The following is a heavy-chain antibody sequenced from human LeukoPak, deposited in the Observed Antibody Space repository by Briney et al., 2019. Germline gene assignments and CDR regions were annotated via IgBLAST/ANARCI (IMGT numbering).Heavy chain of an antibody. V-gene: IGHV3-23*01. D-gene: IGHD6-6*01. CDR1: GFIFNNYA. J-gene: IGHJ6*03. CDR2: ISSTGGGT. CDR3: ARQPIEYSSSSGNYYYYYMDV. Sequence: PGGSLRLSCAASGFIFNNYAMSWARQAPGKGLEWVSRISSTGGGTYYADPVKGRFTIFRDNSKNTLLLQMNSLRAEDAAVYYCARQPIEYSSSSGNYYYYYMDVWGKGTTVTVSS.